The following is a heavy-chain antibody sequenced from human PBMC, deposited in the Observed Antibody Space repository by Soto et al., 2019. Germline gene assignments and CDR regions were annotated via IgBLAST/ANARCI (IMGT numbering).Heavy chain of an antibody. D-gene: IGHD2-15*01. V-gene: IGHV1-69*08. CDR2: VIPLLDAS. Sequence: QVQLVQSGAEVKKPGSSVKISCTASGAAFSNYTFTWVRRAPGQGLEWMGRVIPLLDASNYAEKFQDRVTITADSSTSTAYMELSGLKSEDSAIYYCASGKSQMTQDRMGFYYYMDVWGKGTTVTVSS. CDR1: GAAFSNYT. J-gene: IGHJ6*03. CDR3: ASGKSQMTQDRMGFYYYMDV.